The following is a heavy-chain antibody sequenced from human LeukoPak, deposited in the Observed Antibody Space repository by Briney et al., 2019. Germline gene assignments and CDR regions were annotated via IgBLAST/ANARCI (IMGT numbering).Heavy chain of an antibody. CDR1: GFTFSSYA. Sequence: PGGSLRLSCAASGFTFSSYAMSWVRQAPGKGLEWVSAISGSGGSTYYADSVKGRFTISRDNSKNTLYLQMNSLRAEDTAVYYCAKDLVDAGYYDSSGYFDYWGQGTLVTVSS. CDR3: AKDLVDAGYYDSSGYFDY. V-gene: IGHV3-23*01. D-gene: IGHD3-22*01. CDR2: ISGSGGST. J-gene: IGHJ4*02.